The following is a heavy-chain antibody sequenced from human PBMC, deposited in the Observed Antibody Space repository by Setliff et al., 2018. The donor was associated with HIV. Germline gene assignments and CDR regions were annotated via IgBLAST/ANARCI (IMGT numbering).Heavy chain of an antibody. Sequence: ASVKVSCKASGYTFTSYGISWVRQAPGQGLEWMGWISAYNGNTNYAQKLQGRVTMTTDTSTSTAYMELRSLRSDDTAVYYCAREGDTAMVTGAFDLWGQGTMVTVSS. V-gene: IGHV1-18*01. D-gene: IGHD5-18*01. CDR2: ISAYNGNT. J-gene: IGHJ3*01. CDR3: AREGDTAMVTGAFDL. CDR1: GYTFTSYG.